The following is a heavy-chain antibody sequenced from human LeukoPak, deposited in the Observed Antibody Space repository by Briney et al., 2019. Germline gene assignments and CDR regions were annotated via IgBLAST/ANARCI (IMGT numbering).Heavy chain of an antibody. J-gene: IGHJ4*02. CDR3: VRAYNSHFDY. V-gene: IGHV3-74*01. CDR1: GFSFSSYW. D-gene: IGHD1-1*01. CDR2: IKSDGSST. Sequence: GGSLGLSCAASGFSFSSYWMHWVRQAPGKGLVCVSRIKSDGSSTSNADSVKGRFTISRDDAKNTLYLEMNSLRAEDTAVYYCVRAYNSHFDYWGQGALVTVSS.